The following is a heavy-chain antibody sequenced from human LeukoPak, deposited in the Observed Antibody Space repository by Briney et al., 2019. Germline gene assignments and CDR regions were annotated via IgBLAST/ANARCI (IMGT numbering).Heavy chain of an antibody. V-gene: IGHV5-51*01. CDR1: GYSFSTYW. J-gene: IGHJ4*02. CDR3: ARRQGDGQEFDY. D-gene: IGHD2-21*01. CDR2: IYGRDSKT. Sequence: GESLKISCQSSGYSFSTYWIGWVRQMPGKGLEWMGVIYGRDSKTRYSPSFQGRVTISADKSISTAYLQWSSLKTSDTAIYYCARRQGDGQEFDYWGQGTLVTVSS.